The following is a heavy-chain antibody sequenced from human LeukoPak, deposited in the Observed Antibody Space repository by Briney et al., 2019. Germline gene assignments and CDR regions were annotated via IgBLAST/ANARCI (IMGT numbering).Heavy chain of an antibody. V-gene: IGHV4-61*02. CDR2: MYTSGTT. CDR3: ARVTAGWFDP. D-gene: IGHD6-25*01. J-gene: IGHJ5*02. Sequence: SETLSLTCSVSGGSIISDSYYWNWIRQPAGKGLEWIGRMYTSGTTNYNPSLRSRVTISVDTSKNQFSLKLSSVTAADTAVYYCARVTAGWFDPWGQGTLVTVSS. CDR1: GGSIISDSYY.